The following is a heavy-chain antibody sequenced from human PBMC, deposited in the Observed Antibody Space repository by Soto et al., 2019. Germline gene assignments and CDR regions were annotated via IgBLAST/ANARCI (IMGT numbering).Heavy chain of an antibody. D-gene: IGHD2-21*01. CDR3: ARVPGYSIGDL. CDR2: INAGNGNT. Sequence: QVQLVQSGAEVKKPGASVKVSCKASGYTFTSYAMHWVRQAPGQRLEWMGWINAGNGNTKYSQKFQGRVTITSDTSASTAYRELSSLRSEDTAVYYCARVPGYSIGDLWGRGTLVTVSS. J-gene: IGHJ2*01. CDR1: GYTFTSYA. V-gene: IGHV1-3*01.